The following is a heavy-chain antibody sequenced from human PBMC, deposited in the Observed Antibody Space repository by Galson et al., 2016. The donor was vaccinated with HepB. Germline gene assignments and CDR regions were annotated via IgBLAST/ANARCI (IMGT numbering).Heavy chain of an antibody. J-gene: IGHJ4*02. D-gene: IGHD3-22*01. V-gene: IGHV3-53*01. Sequence: SLRLSCAASGFSVSKFYLIWVRQAPGEGLEWISTIYNDGSTHYADSVRGRFTSSRDNSKNTLYLQMNNLRADDTAVYYCAREFQYESRGFAYKRPFDYWGQGTLVTVAS. CDR2: IYNDGST. CDR3: AREFQYESRGFAYKRPFDY. CDR1: GFSVSKFY.